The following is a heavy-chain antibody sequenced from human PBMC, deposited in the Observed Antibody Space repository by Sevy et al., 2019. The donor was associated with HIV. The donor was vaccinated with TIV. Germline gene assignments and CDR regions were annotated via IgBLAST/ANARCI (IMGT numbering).Heavy chain of an antibody. Sequence: GGSLRLSCTASEFTFGDYAMSWFRQAPGKGLEWVGFIRSKAYGGTTEYAASVKGRFTISRDDSKSIAYLQMNSLKTEDTAVYYCTRVTFYSSSWYLYSDDAFDIWGQGTMVTVSS. V-gene: IGHV3-49*03. CDR2: IRSKAYGGTT. CDR1: EFTFGDYA. D-gene: IGHD6-13*01. J-gene: IGHJ3*02. CDR3: TRVTFYSSSWYLYSDDAFDI.